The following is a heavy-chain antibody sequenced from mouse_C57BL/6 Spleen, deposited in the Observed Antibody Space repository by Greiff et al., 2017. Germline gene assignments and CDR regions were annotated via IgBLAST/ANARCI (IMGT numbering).Heavy chain of an antibody. CDR2: IYPGDGDT. CDR1: GYAFSSSW. D-gene: IGHD2-5*01. Sequence: VQLQQSGPELVKPGASVKISCKASGYAFSSSWMNWVKQRPGKGLEWIGRIYPGDGDTNYNEKCKGKATLTADKSSSTAYMQLSSLTSEDSAVYFCARGGLYSNFAYWGQGTLVTVSA. V-gene: IGHV1-82*01. CDR3: ARGGLYSNFAY. J-gene: IGHJ3*01.